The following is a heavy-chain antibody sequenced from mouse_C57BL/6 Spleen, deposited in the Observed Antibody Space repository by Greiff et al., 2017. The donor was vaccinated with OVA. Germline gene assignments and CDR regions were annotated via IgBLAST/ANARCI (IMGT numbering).Heavy chain of an antibody. CDR1: GYTFTSYW. D-gene: IGHD2-1*01. J-gene: IGHJ4*01. CDR2: INPSSGYT. Sequence: VQLQQSGAELAKPGASVKLSCKASGYTFTSYWMHWVKQRPGQGLEWIGYINPSSGYTKYNQKFKDKATSTADKSSSTAYMQLSSLTYEDSAVYYCARYGNPYYAMDYWGQGTSVTVSS. V-gene: IGHV1-7*01. CDR3: ARYGNPYYAMDY.